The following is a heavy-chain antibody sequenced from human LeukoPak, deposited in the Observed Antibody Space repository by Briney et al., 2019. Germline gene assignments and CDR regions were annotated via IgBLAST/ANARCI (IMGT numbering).Heavy chain of an antibody. CDR1: GFTFSTYA. CDR3: ARDNWGSDY. V-gene: IGHV3-30-3*01. D-gene: IGHD7-27*01. CDR2: ISYDGSNK. Sequence: PGGSLRLSCAASGFTFSTYAMHWVRQAPSKGLEWVAVISYDGSNKYYADSVKGRFTISRDNSKNTLYLQMNSLRAEDTAVFHCARDNWGSDYWGQGTLVTVSS. J-gene: IGHJ4*02.